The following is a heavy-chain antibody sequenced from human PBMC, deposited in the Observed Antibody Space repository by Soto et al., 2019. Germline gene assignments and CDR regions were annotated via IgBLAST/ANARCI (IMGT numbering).Heavy chain of an antibody. V-gene: IGHV3-21*01. J-gene: IGHJ4*02. D-gene: IGHD2-2*01. Sequence: GGSLRLSCTVSGFYFNNYGINWVRQPPGKGPEWVSSVSKSDYTYYSDSVKGRFTISRDNAKNSVSLQMNGLRAEDTAVYYCAREDSIIIPAVSDFWGQGTLVTAPQ. CDR1: GFYFNNYG. CDR2: VSKSDYT. CDR3: AREDSIIIPAVSDF.